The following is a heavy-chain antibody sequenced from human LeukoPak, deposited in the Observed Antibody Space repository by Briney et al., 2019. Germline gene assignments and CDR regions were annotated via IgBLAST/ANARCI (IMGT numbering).Heavy chain of an antibody. D-gene: IGHD6-19*01. Sequence: GGSLRLSCAASGFTFSSYAMHWVRLAPGKGLEYVSAISSNGGSTYYANSVKGRFTISRDNSKNTLYLQMGSLRAEDMAVYYCARGGIAVAGNTLWYWGQGTLVTVSS. J-gene: IGHJ4*02. V-gene: IGHV3-64*01. CDR3: ARGGIAVAGNTLWY. CDR1: GFTFSSYA. CDR2: ISSNGGST.